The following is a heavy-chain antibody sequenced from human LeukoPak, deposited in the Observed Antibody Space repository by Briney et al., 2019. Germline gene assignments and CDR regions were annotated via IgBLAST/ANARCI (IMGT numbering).Heavy chain of an antibody. CDR1: GFTFSSYA. CDR3: AKDVSAPGLYDFWSGYHDY. J-gene: IGHJ4*02. CDR2: ISGSGGST. Sequence: PGGSLRLSCAASGFTFSSYAMSWVRQAPGKGLEWVSAISGSGGSTYYADSAKGRFTISRDNSKNTLYLQMNSLRAEDTAVYYCAKDVSAPGLYDFWSGYHDYWGQGTLVTVSS. D-gene: IGHD3-3*01. V-gene: IGHV3-23*01.